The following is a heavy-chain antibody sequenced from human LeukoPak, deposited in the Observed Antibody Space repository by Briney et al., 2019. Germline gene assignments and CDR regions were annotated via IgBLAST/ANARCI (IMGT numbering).Heavy chain of an antibody. J-gene: IGHJ4*02. CDR1: GFSLTTRGVG. CDR3: AHREVKLDYFDY. D-gene: IGHD1-1*01. V-gene: IGHV2-5*02. Sequence: SGPTLVKPRQTLTPTCRLSGFSLTTRGVGVGWILQPPGKALDWLALIYWDDYQRYIPSLKSRLTITKDTSKNQVVLTMTNMDPVDTGTYYCAHREVKLDYFDYWGQGILVTVSS. CDR2: IYWDDYQ.